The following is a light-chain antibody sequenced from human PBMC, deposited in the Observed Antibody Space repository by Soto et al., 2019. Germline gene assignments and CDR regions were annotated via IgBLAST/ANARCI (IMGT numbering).Light chain of an antibody. CDR3: TSYTTSSPYLV. CDR1: SSDVGGYNY. CDR2: DVT. Sequence: QSALTQPASVSGSPGQSITISCTGTSSDVGGYNYVSWYQHHPGKAPKLMIYDVTNRPSGVSNRFSGSKSGNTASLTISGLQAEDEADYHCTSYTTSSPYLVFGGGTQLTVL. V-gene: IGLV2-14*03. J-gene: IGLJ3*02.